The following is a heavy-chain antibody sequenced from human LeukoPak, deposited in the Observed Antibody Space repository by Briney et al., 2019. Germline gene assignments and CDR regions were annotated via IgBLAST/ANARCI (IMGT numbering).Heavy chain of an antibody. V-gene: IGHV4-34*01. D-gene: IGHD3-9*01. J-gene: IGHJ4*02. CDR3: ARGLLRYFERYDY. Sequence: PSETLSLTCAVCGGSFSGYYCSWIRQPPGKGLEWIGEINHSGSTNYNPSLKSRVTISVDTSKNQFSLKLSSVTAADTAVYYCARGLLRYFERYDYWGQGTLVTVSS. CDR2: INHSGST. CDR1: GGSFSGYY.